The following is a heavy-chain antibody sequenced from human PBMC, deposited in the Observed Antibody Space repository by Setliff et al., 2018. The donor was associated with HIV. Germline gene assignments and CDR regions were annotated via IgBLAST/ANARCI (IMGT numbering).Heavy chain of an antibody. CDR2: INPDSGGA. D-gene: IGHD6-13*01. V-gene: IGHV1-2*06. J-gene: IGHJ3*02. CDR1: GYTFTDYY. Sequence: ASVKVSCKASGYTFTDYYMQWVRQAPGQGLEWMGRINPDSGGANYAQKFQGRVTMTRDTSTTTAYMELSRLKSDDTAVYYCARAAGYSSSWHRYAFEIWGQGTMVTVSS. CDR3: ARAAGYSSSWHRYAFEI.